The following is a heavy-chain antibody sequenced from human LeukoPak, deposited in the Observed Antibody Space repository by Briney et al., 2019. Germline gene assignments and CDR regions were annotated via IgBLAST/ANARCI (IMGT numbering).Heavy chain of an antibody. D-gene: IGHD3-22*01. V-gene: IGHV1-2*04. CDR2: INPNSGGT. Sequence: ASVKVSCKASGYTFTGYYMHWVRQAPGQGLEWMGWINPNSGGTNYAQKFQGWVTMTRDTSISTAYMELSRLRSDDTAVYYCARDRCTRCRYYDSSGYLDAFDIWGQGTMVTVSS. CDR1: GYTFTGYY. CDR3: ARDRCTRCRYYDSSGYLDAFDI. J-gene: IGHJ3*02.